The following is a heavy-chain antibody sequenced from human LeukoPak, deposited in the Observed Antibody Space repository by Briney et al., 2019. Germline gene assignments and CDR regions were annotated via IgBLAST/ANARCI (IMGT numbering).Heavy chain of an antibody. CDR2: ICANDGNT. Sequence: GGSLRLSCAASGLTFRNYAMSWVRQAPGKGLEWVSVICANDGNTYYADAVKGRFTISRDNSKDTLYLQMDSLRAEDTAVYYCAKGSGSSCYSPCDYWGQGILVTVSS. CDR1: GLTFRNYA. CDR3: AKGSGSSCYSPCDY. V-gene: IGHV3-23*01. J-gene: IGHJ4*02. D-gene: IGHD2-15*01.